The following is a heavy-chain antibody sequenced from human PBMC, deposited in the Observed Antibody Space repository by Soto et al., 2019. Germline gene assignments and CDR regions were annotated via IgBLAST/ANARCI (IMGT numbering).Heavy chain of an antibody. CDR1: SDSVTSGSYY. CDR2: ISYTGRT. D-gene: IGHD7-27*01. V-gene: IGHV4-61*03. CDR3: AREWGLLPYYVMNV. Sequence: SETLSLTCIVSSDSVTSGSYYWTWLRQPPGKGLEWIGYISYTGRTKYNPSLQSRVTISVDTSKNDFSLNLSSVTAADTAVYFCAREWGLLPYYVMNVWGHGTAVTVSS. J-gene: IGHJ6*02.